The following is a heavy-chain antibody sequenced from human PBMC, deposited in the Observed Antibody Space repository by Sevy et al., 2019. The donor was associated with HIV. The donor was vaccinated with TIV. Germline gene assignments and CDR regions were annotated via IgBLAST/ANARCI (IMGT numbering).Heavy chain of an antibody. CDR1: ALAFTTYP. D-gene: IGHD3-16*01. Sequence: GGSLRSSFPASALAFTTYPMSWVRGAPGKGLEWVSTISGSGDGTFYSDSVKGRFTISRDNSKNTLHLQMNSLRAEDTAVYYCAKPRGSFYFDYWGQGTLVTVSS. CDR3: AKPRGSFYFDY. CDR2: ISGSGDGT. J-gene: IGHJ4*02. V-gene: IGHV3-23*01.